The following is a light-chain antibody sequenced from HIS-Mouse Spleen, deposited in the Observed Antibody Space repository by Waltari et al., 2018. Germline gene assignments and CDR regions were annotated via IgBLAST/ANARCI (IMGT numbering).Light chain of an antibody. CDR3: QVWDSSSDHVV. CDR1: NIGSKS. CDR2: ADS. V-gene: IGLV3-21*03. J-gene: IGLJ2*01. Sequence: SYVLTQPPSVSVAPGKTARITCGGNNIGSKSVHWYQQKPGQAPVLVVYADSDRPSGIPWRFSGSNAGNTATLTISRVEAGDEADYYCQVWDSSSDHVVFGGGTKLTVL.